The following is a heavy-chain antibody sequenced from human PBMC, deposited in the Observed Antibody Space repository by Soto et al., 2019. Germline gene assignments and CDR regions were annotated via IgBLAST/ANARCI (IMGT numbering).Heavy chain of an antibody. CDR1: GGTFSSYT. J-gene: IGHJ4*02. D-gene: IGHD3-22*01. CDR2: ISAYNGNT. CDR3: ARDGQTYYYDSSGPGIDY. Sequence: ASVKVSCKASGGTFSSYTISWVRQAPGQGLEWMGWISAYNGNTNYAQKLQGRVTMTTDTSTSTAYMELRSLRSDDTAVYYCARDGQTYYYDSSGPGIDYWGQGTLVTVSS. V-gene: IGHV1-18*01.